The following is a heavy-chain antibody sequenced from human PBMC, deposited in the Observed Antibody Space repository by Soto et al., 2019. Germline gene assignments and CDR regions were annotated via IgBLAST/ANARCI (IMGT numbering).Heavy chain of an antibody. Sequence: PSETLSLTCTVSGGSISSYYWSWIRQPPGKGLECIGYIFYSGSTNYNPSFKSRVTISVDTSKNHFSLKLSSVTAADTAVYYCARGKLLWFGESTLGAFDIWGQGTLVTVSS. CDR3: ARGKLLWFGESTLGAFDI. V-gene: IGHV4-59*08. J-gene: IGHJ4*02. CDR2: IFYSGST. CDR1: GGSISSYY. D-gene: IGHD3-10*01.